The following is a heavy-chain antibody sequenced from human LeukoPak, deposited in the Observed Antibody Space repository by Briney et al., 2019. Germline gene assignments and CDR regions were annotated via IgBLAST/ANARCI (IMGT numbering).Heavy chain of an antibody. D-gene: IGHD6-13*01. J-gene: IGHJ4*02. V-gene: IGHV4-34*01. CDR3: ARGLAATPRD. Sequence: SETLSLTCAVYGGSFSGYYWSCLRQPPGKGLEWIGEINHSGSTNYNPPLKSRVTISVDTSKDQFSLKLSSVTAADAAVYYCARGLAATPRDWGEGTLVTVSS. CDR1: GGSFSGYY. CDR2: INHSGST.